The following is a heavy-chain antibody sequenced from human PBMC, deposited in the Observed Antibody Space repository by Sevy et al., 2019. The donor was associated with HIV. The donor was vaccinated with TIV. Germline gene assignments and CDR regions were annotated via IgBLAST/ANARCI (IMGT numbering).Heavy chain of an antibody. CDR2: ISDTGTST. J-gene: IGHJ4*02. CDR1: GFTFSTYS. V-gene: IGHV3-23*01. CDR3: AKFAGDFPHFDF. Sequence: GGSLRLSCAASGFTFSTYSMTWVRQAPRKGLEWVSAISDTGTSTYYTDSVEGRFTISRDNSKSTLFLHMNSLRAEDTALYYCAKFAGDFPHFDFWCLGTLVTVSS. D-gene: IGHD7-27*01.